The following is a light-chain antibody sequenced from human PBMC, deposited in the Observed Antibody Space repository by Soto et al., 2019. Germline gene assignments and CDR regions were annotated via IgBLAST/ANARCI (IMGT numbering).Light chain of an antibody. Sequence: EIVLTQSPGTLSLSPGERATLSCRASQSVGSDYLAWYQHKPGQAPRILIFGASGRATGIPDRFSGSGSGTDFTLTISSLQPEDFATYYCLQKYFYPFTFGPGTKVDIK. CDR2: GAS. CDR3: LQKYFYPFT. J-gene: IGKJ3*01. V-gene: IGKV3-20*01. CDR1: QSVGSDY.